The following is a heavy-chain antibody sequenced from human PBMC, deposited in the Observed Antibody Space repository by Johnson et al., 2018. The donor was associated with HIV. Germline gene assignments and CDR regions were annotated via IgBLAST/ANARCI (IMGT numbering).Heavy chain of an antibody. CDR2: ISGSGDST. J-gene: IGHJ3*02. V-gene: IGHV3-23*01. Sequence: EVKLLESGGGLVQPGGSLRLSCAASGFTFSSYALSWVRQAPGKGLQWVSAISGSGDSTYYADSVTGRFTISKDNSKNTLYLQMNSLRAEDTAVSYCAQEGSSGWYHGLDAFEIWGQGAMVTVSS. CDR3: AQEGSSGWYHGLDAFEI. CDR1: GFTFSSYA. D-gene: IGHD6-19*01.